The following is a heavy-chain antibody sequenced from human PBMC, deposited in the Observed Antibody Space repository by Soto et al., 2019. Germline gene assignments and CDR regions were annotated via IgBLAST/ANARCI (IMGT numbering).Heavy chain of an antibody. Sequence: QVHQVQSGTEVKKPGSSVKVSCKASGGTFSSSGFSWVRQAPGQGLEWMGMIVPSLDTTNYAQKFQARVTITADEVTSTAYMELRSVRSEDTAVYYCARWPQPRYTADPYAVDVWGQGTRVIVSS. V-gene: IGHV1-69*11. J-gene: IGHJ6*02. CDR2: IVPSLDTT. CDR1: GGTFSSSG. D-gene: IGHD3-16*02. CDR3: ARWPQPRYTADPYAVDV.